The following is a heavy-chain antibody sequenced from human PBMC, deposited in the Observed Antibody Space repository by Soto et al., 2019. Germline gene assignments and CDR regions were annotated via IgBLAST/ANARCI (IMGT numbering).Heavy chain of an antibody. CDR3: GRLAEAATGHTDFDF. CDR1: GASIKSLNYF. CDR2: IHSSGGT. V-gene: IGHV4-39*02. Sequence: SETLSLTCTVSGASIKSLNYFWVWIRQPPGKGLEFVGSIHSSGGTYYNPSLKSRVTVSVDLSNSHFSLSLKSLTATDTAVYYCGRLAEAATGHTDFDFWGQGTLVTVSS. D-gene: IGHD2-15*01. J-gene: IGHJ4*02.